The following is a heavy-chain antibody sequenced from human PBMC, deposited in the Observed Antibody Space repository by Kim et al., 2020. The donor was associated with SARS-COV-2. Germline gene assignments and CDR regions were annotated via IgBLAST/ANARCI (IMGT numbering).Heavy chain of an antibody. Sequence: SVKGRFTISRDDSKNTAYLQMNSLKTEDTAVYYCTRHDYGDYYYYYGMDVWGQGTTVTVSS. J-gene: IGHJ6*02. CDR3: TRHDYGDYYYYYGMDV. V-gene: IGHV3-73*01. D-gene: IGHD4-17*01.